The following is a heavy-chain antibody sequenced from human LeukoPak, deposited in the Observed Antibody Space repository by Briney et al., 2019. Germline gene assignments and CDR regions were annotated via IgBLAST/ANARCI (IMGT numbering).Heavy chain of an antibody. CDR2: IYSGGST. Sequence: GGSLRLSCAASGFTVSSNYMSWVRQAPGKGLKWASVIYSGGSTYYADSVKGRFTISRDNSKNTLYLQMNSLRAEDTAVYYCARDVLAAGATGTFDIWGQGTMVTVSS. J-gene: IGHJ3*02. CDR3: ARDVLAAGATGTFDI. D-gene: IGHD1-14*01. V-gene: IGHV3-53*01. CDR1: GFTVSSNY.